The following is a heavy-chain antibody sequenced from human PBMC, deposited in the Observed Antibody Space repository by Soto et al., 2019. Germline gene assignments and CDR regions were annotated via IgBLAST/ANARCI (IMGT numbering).Heavy chain of an antibody. D-gene: IGHD3-22*01. CDR2: IYSGGST. J-gene: IGHJ1*01. V-gene: IGHV3-53*01. Sequence: EVQLVESGGGLIQPGGSLRLSCAASGFTVSSNYMSWVRQAPGTGLEWVSVIYSGGSTYYADSVKGRFTISRDNSKNTLYLQMNSLRAEDTALYYCARDSVESGYPEYFQHWGQGNLVTVSS. CDR1: GFTVSSNY. CDR3: ARDSVESGYPEYFQH.